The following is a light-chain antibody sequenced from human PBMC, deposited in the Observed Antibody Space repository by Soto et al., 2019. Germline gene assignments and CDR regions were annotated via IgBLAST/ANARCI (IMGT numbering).Light chain of an antibody. J-gene: IGLJ1*01. CDR3: TSYTSSTPFYV. CDR1: SSDVGGYNY. CDR2: DVH. Sequence: QSVLTQPASVSGSPGQSITISCTGTSSDVGGYNYVSWYQQHPGQAPQLMIYDVHNRPSGVSHRFSGSKSGDTASLTISGLQAEDEADYYCTSYTSSTPFYVFGTGTKVTVL. V-gene: IGLV2-14*01.